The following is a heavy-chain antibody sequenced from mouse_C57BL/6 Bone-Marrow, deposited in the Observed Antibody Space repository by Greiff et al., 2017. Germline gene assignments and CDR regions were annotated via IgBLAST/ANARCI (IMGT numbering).Heavy chain of an antibody. D-gene: IGHD1-3*01. J-gene: IGHJ1*03. CDR3: ARQGVKCYWYFDV. CDR1: GFTFSDYY. Sequence: EVQGVESGGGLVQPGGSLKLSCAASGFTFSDYYMYWVRQTPEKRLAWVAYISNGGGSTYYPDTVKGRFTISRDNAKNTLYLQMSRLKSEDTAMYYLARQGVKCYWYFDVWGTGTTVTVSS. V-gene: IGHV5-12*01. CDR2: ISNGGGST.